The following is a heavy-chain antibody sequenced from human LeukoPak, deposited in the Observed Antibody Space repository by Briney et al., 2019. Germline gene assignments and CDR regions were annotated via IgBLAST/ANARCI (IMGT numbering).Heavy chain of an antibody. D-gene: IGHD3-10*01. Sequence: GGSLRLSCAASGFTFSSYAMSWVRQAPGKGLEWVSAISGSGGSTYYADSVKGRFTISRDNSENTLYLQMSSLGAEDTAVYYCAKEGYYYGSGSSYYFEYWGQGTLVAVSS. CDR3: AKEGYYYGSGSSYYFEY. CDR2: ISGSGGST. CDR1: GFTFSSYA. J-gene: IGHJ4*02. V-gene: IGHV3-23*01.